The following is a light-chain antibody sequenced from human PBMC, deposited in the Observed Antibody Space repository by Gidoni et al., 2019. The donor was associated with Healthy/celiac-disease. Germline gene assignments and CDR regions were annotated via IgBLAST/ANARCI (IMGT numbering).Light chain of an antibody. J-gene: IGKJ1*01. CDR1: QSISSL. Sequence: DIQMNQSPSTLSASVGDRVTITCRASQSISSLLAWYQQKPGKAPKLLIYKASSLGSGVPSRFSGSGSGTDFTLTLSSLQPDDFATYSCQQYNSYWTFGQGTKVEIK. CDR2: KAS. CDR3: QQYNSYWT. V-gene: IGKV1-5*03.